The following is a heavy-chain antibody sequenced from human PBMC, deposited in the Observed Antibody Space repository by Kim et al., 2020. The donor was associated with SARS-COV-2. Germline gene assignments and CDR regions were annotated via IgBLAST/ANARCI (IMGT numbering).Heavy chain of an antibody. CDR3: AKANGWELLTREPPLFDY. J-gene: IGHJ4*02. Sequence: GGSLRLSCAASGFTFGDYAMHWVRQAPGKGLEWVSGISWNSGSIGYADSVKGRFTISRDNAKNSLYLQMNSLRAEDTALYYCAKANGWELLTREPPLFDYWGQGTLVTVSS. CDR1: GFTFGDYA. D-gene: IGHD1-26*01. CDR2: ISWNSGSI. V-gene: IGHV3-9*01.